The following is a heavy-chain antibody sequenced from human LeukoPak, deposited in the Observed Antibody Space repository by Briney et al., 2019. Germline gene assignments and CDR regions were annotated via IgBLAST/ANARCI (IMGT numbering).Heavy chain of an antibody. J-gene: IGHJ3*02. CDR3: AKGHYYDSSGYYYEDAFDI. D-gene: IGHD3-22*01. Sequence: GGSLRLSCAASGFTFSSYAMSWVRQAPGKGLEWVSAISGSGGSTYYADSVKGRFTISRDNSKNTLYLQMNSLRAEDTAVYYCAKGHYYDSSGYYYEDAFDIWGQGTMATVSS. CDR1: GFTFSSYA. CDR2: ISGSGGST. V-gene: IGHV3-23*01.